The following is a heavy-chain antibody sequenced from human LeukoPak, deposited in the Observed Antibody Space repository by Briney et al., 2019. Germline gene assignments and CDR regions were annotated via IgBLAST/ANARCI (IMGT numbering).Heavy chain of an antibody. J-gene: IGHJ4*02. CDR2: ISSSSSYI. V-gene: IGHV3-21*01. Sequence: GGSLRLSCAASGFTFSSYSMNWVRQAPGKGLEWDSSISSSSSYIYYADSVKGRFTISRDNAKNSLYLQMNSLRAEDTAVYYCATQRHPSDHLFDYWGQGTLVTVSS. CDR1: GFTFSSYS. CDR3: ATQRHPSDHLFDY. D-gene: IGHD1-1*01.